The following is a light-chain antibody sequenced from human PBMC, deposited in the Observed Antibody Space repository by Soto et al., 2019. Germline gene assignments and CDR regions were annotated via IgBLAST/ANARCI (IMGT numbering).Light chain of an antibody. V-gene: IGLV1-40*01. Sequence: QSVLTQPPSVSGAPGQRVTISFTGSSSNIGAGYDVHWYQQLPGTAPKLLIYGNSNRPSGVPDRFSGSKSGTSASLAITGLLAEDEADYYCQSYDSSLSGSIFGGGTQLTVL. J-gene: IGLJ2*01. CDR2: GNS. CDR1: SSNIGAGYD. CDR3: QSYDSSLSGSI.